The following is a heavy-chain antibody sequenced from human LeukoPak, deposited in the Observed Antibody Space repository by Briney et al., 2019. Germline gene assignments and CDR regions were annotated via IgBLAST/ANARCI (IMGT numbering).Heavy chain of an antibody. CDR2: IYHSGST. CDR1: GGSISSYY. V-gene: IGHV4-59*01. Sequence: MPSETLSLTCTVSGGSISSYYWSWIRQPPGKGLEWIGYIYHSGSTNYNPSLKSRVTISVDTSKNQFSLKLSSVTAADTAVYYCARETIPLGYCSSTSCLRYFDYWGQGTLVTVSS. D-gene: IGHD2-2*01. CDR3: ARETIPLGYCSSTSCLRYFDY. J-gene: IGHJ4*02.